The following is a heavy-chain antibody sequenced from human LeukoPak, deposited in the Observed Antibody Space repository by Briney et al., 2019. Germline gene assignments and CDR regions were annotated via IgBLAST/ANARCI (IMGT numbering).Heavy chain of an antibody. CDR3: AKAPVTSCRGAFCYPFDS. CDR1: GFTFNNYA. V-gene: IGHV3-23*01. J-gene: IGHJ4*02. D-gene: IGHD2-15*01. CDR2: TSSSDDGK. Sequence: GGSLRLSCAASGFTFNNYAMSWVRQAPGKGLEWVSATSSSDDGKYYADSVRGRFTISRDNSRNTMYLQMNSLRAEDAAVYYCAKAPVTSCRGAFCYPFDSWGQGTLVTVSS.